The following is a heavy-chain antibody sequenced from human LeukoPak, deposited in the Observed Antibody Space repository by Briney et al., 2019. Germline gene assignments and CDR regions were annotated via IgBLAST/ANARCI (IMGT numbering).Heavy chain of an antibody. CDR3: AGEDYFDSSGYTSWRFDI. V-gene: IGHV4-59*01. J-gene: IGHJ3*02. CDR1: GDSIRDYY. CDR2: IYYSGNT. Sequence: SETLSLTCTVSGDSIRDYYWTWIRQPPGKGLEWIGHIYYSGNTIYNPSLKSRVTISVDTSKNQFSLMLTSVTTADTAVCYCAGEDYFDSSGYTSWRFDIWGQGTMVTVSS. D-gene: IGHD3-22*01.